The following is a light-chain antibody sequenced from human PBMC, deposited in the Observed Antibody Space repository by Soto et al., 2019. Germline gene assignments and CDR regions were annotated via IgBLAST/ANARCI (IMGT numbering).Light chain of an antibody. Sequence: QSVLTQPPSVSGTPGLRVNISCSGGISNIGKYTVNWYQQLPGTAPTLLMFNDDKRPSGVPDRFSGSRSGTSASLAISGLQSDDEAVYFCSTWDDSLNGWVFGGGTKLTVL. CDR1: ISNIGKYT. V-gene: IGLV1-44*01. J-gene: IGLJ3*02. CDR2: NDD. CDR3: STWDDSLNGWV.